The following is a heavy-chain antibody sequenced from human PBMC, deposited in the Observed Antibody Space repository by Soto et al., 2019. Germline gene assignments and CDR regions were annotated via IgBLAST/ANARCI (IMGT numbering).Heavy chain of an antibody. CDR1: GGCFRGYY. CDR3: ARGFARGFAARPYNY. D-gene: IGHD6-6*01. Sequence: ETLSLTCAVYGGCFRGYYWSWIRQPPGKGLEWMGEINHSGSTNFNPSLKSRVTISVDTSKNQFSLKLSSVTAADTAVYYCARGFARGFAARPYNYWGQGTLVTVSS. J-gene: IGHJ4*02. CDR2: INHSGST. V-gene: IGHV4-34*01.